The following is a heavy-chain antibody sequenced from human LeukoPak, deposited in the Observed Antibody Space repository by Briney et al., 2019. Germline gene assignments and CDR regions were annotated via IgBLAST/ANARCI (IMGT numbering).Heavy chain of an antibody. D-gene: IGHD1-1*01. CDR3: ARLGMENYFDY. J-gene: IGHJ4*02. Sequence: PSETLSLTCTVSGASISSSSYSWGWIRPPPGKGLEWIGSIYYSGSTYYNPSLKSRVTISVDTSKNQFSLKLSSVTAADTTVYYCARLGMENYFDYWGQGTLVTVSS. CDR1: GASISSSSYS. V-gene: IGHV4-39*01. CDR2: IYYSGST.